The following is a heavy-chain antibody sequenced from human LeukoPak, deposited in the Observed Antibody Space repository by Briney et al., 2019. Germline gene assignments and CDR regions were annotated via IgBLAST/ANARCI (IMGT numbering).Heavy chain of an antibody. V-gene: IGHV4-59*12. D-gene: IGHD4/OR15-4a*01. CDR3: ARGAGASRDY. Sequence: SETLSLTCTVSGGSISGYYRSCIRHPPWKVLEWIGYIHYSGTTDYNPSLKSRVTIAVDTSKNQFSLKLTSLTAADTAVYYCARGAGASRDYWGQGILVTGSS. J-gene: IGHJ4*02. CDR1: GGSISGYY. CDR2: IHYSGTT.